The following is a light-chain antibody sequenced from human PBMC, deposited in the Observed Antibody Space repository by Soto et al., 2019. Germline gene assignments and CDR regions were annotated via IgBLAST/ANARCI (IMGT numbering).Light chain of an antibody. J-gene: IGKJ1*01. CDR3: QQYDNSPGT. V-gene: IGKV3-15*01. CDR2: GAS. Sequence: EIVLIQTPATLSVSPGARATLSCRASQSVSSSLAWYQQKPGKAPKLLIYGASTRDSGIPARFSGSGSGTEFTLTISSLQSEDFAVYYCQQYDNSPGTFGQRTKVDIK. CDR1: QSVSSS.